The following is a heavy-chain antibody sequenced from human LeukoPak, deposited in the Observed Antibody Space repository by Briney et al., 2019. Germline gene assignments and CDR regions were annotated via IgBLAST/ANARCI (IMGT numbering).Heavy chain of an antibody. J-gene: IGHJ5*02. CDR3: AREGSGYSSLYNWFDP. CDR2: IYHSGST. D-gene: IGHD5-18*01. CDR1: GYSISSGYY. Sequence: SETLSLTCTVSGYSISSGYYWGWIRQPPGKGLEWIGSIYHSGSTYYNPSLKSRVTMSVDTSKNQFSLKLSSVTAADTAVYYCAREGSGYSSLYNWFDPWGQGTLVTVSS. V-gene: IGHV4-38-2*02.